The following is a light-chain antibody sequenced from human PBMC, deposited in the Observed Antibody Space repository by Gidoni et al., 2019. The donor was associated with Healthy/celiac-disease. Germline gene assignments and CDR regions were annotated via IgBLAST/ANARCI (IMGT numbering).Light chain of an antibody. CDR3: LQHNNYPFT. CDR2: AAS. J-gene: IGKJ3*01. Sequence: DIQMTQSPSSLSASGGDRVTITRRASQGIGNDLGWYQQKPGKAPKRLIYAASSLQGGVPSRFSGSGSETEFTLTISSLQPEDFATYYCLQHNNYPFTFGPGTRVDIK. V-gene: IGKV1-17*01. CDR1: QGIGND.